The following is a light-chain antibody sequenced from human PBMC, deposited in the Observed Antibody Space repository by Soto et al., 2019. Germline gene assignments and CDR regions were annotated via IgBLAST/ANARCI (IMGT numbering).Light chain of an antibody. CDR1: QSVSNNY. CDR3: QQYDSSPKWT. J-gene: IGKJ1*01. CDR2: GAS. Sequence: EIVLTQSPGTLSLSPGEGATLSCRASQSVSNNYLAWYQQKPGQAPRLLIYGASSRATGIPDRFSGSGSGTDFTLTISRLEPEDCAVYYCQQYDSSPKWTFGQGTKVEIK. V-gene: IGKV3-20*01.